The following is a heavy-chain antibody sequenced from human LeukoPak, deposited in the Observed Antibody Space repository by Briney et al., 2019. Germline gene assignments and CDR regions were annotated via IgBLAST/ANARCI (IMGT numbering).Heavy chain of an antibody. V-gene: IGHV1-69*01. CDR1: GGTFSSYA. CDR2: IIPIFGTA. CDR3: ARQERLAYYFDY. Sequence: GSSVKVSCKASGGTFSSYAISWVRQAPGQGLEWMGGIIPIFGTANYAQKVQGRVTITADESASTAYMELSSLRSEDTAVYYCARQERLAYYFDYWGQGTLVTVSS. J-gene: IGHJ4*02.